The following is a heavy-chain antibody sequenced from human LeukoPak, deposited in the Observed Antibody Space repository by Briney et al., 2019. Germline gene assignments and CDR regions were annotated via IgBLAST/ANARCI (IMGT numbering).Heavy chain of an antibody. CDR1: GYTFTGYD. Sequence: ASVKVSCKASGYTFTGYDMHWVRQAPGQGLECMGWINPNSGGTNYAQKFQGRVTMTRDTSISTAYMELSRLRSDDTAVYYCARELNWGTNSFDYWGQGTLVTVSS. D-gene: IGHD7-27*01. J-gene: IGHJ4*02. CDR3: ARELNWGTNSFDY. V-gene: IGHV1-2*02. CDR2: INPNSGGT.